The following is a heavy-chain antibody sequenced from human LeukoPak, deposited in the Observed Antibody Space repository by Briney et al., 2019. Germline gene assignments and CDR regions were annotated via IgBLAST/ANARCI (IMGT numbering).Heavy chain of an antibody. CDR2: IKQDGSEK. CDR3: ARVETGTTKLLDY. Sequence: GGSLRLSCAASGFTFSSYRMNWVRQAPGKGLEWVANIKQDGSEKYYVDSVKGRFTISRDNAKNSLFLQMNSLRAEDTAVYYCARVETGTTKLLDYWGQGTLVTVSS. V-gene: IGHV3-7*01. J-gene: IGHJ4*02. CDR1: GFTFSSYR. D-gene: IGHD1-1*01.